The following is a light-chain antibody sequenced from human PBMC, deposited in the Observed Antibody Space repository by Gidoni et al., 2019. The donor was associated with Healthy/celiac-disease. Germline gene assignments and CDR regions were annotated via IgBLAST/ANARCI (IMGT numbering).Light chain of an antibody. CDR1: QSVSSN. J-gene: IGKJ3*01. Sequence: EIVMTQSPATLSVSPGERATLSCRASQSVSSNLAWYQQKPCQAPRLLIYGASTRAPGIPARFSGSGSGTEFTLTISSLQSEDFAVYYCQQYNNWPPFTFGPGTKVDIK. CDR2: GAS. CDR3: QQYNNWPPFT. V-gene: IGKV3-15*01.